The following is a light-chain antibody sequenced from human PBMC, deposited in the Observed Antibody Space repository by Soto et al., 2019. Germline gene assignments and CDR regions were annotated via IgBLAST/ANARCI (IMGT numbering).Light chain of an antibody. CDR3: QHYNNWPPWT. CDR2: GAS. V-gene: IGKV3-15*01. Sequence: PGERATLSCRASQSVRSNIAWYQQKPGQVPRLLIYGASTRPTGIPARFSGSGSGTEFTLTISSLQSEDFAVYYCQHYNNWPPWTFGQGTKVEIK. J-gene: IGKJ1*01. CDR1: QSVRSN.